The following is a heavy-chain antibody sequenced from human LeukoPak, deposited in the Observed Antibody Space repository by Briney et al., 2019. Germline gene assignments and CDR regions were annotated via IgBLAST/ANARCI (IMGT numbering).Heavy chain of an antibody. CDR1: GYTFTGYY. V-gene: IGHV1-2*02. CDR2: INPNSGGT. J-gene: IGHJ4*02. CDR3: ARGVSSSWPLFDY. Sequence: ASVKVSCKASGYTFTGYYMHRVRQAPGQGLEWMGWINPNSGGTNYAQKFQGRVTMTRDTSISTAYMELSRLRSDDTAVYYCARGVSSSWPLFDYWGQGTLVTVSS. D-gene: IGHD6-13*01.